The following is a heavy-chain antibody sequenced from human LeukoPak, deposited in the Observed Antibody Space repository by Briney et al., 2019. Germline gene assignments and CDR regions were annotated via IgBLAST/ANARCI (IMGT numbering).Heavy chain of an antibody. Sequence: PGGSLRLSCAASGFTFSSYSMNWVRQAPGKGLEWVSSINSSSSYIYYADSVKGRFTISRDNAKNSLYLQMNSLRAEDTAVYYCARDVRIAVAGTLWYYYYMDVWGKGTTVTVSS. D-gene: IGHD6-19*01. CDR2: INSSSSYI. CDR3: ARDVRIAVAGTLWYYYYMDV. CDR1: GFTFSSYS. J-gene: IGHJ6*03. V-gene: IGHV3-21*01.